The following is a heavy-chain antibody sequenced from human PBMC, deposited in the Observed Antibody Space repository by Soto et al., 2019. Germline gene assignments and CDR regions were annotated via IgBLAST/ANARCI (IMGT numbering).Heavy chain of an antibody. CDR3: ARSIAARLNWFDP. D-gene: IGHD6-6*01. CDR2: IKQDGSEK. Sequence: GGSLRLSCAASGFTFDDYGRSWVRQAPGKGLEWVANIKQDGSEKYYVDSVKGRFTISRDNAKNSLYLQMNSLRAEDTAVYYCARSIAARLNWFDPWGQGTLVTVSS. CDR1: GFTFDDYG. J-gene: IGHJ5*02. V-gene: IGHV3-7*01.